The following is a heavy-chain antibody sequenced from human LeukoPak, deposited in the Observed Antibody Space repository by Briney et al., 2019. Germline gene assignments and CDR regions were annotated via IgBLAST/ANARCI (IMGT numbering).Heavy chain of an antibody. V-gene: IGHV4-4*02. CDR1: GGSISSSNW. Sequence: PSGTLSLTCAVSGGSISSSNWWSWVRQPPGKGLEWIGEIYHSGSTNYNPSLKSRVTISVDKSKNQFSLNLSSVTAADTAVYYCARVGSSSGYLKWFDPWGQGTLVTVSS. D-gene: IGHD3-22*01. CDR3: ARVGSSSGYLKWFDP. J-gene: IGHJ5*02. CDR2: IYHSGST.